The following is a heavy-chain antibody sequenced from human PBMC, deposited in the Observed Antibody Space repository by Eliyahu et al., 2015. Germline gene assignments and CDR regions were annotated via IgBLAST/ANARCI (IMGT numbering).Heavy chain of an antibody. Sequence: QVQLQESGPGLVKPSETLSLTXAVSGYSISSAYYWGWVRQPPGKGLEWIGSIYHSGSTYYNPSLKSRVTISVDTSKNQFSLKLSSVTAADTAVYYCARDVGGDAFDIWGQGTMVTVSS. CDR3: ARDVGGDAFDI. D-gene: IGHD3-16*01. V-gene: IGHV4-38-2*02. CDR1: GYSISSAYY. J-gene: IGHJ3*02. CDR2: IYHSGST.